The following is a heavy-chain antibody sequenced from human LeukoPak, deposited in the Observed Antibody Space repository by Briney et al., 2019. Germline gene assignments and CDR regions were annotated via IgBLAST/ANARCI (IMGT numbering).Heavy chain of an antibody. J-gene: IGHJ4*02. V-gene: IGHV3-21*01. Sequence: GGSLRLSCAASGFTFSNYGMSWVRQAPGKGLEWVSSISSSSSYIYYADSVKGRFTISRDNAKNSLYLQMSSLRAEDTAVYYCANFDVVDFDYWGQGTLVTVSS. D-gene: IGHD2-21*01. CDR3: ANFDVVDFDY. CDR2: ISSSSSYI. CDR1: GFTFSNYG.